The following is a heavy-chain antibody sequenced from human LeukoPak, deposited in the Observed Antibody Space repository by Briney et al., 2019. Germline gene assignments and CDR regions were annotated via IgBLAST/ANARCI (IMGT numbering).Heavy chain of an antibody. J-gene: IGHJ5*02. D-gene: IGHD6-19*01. CDR2: IYPGDSDT. V-gene: IGHV5-51*01. Sequence: ESLKISCKGSGYSFTSYWIGWVRQMPGKGLEWMGIIYPGDSDTRYSPSLQGQVTISADKSISTAYLQWSSLKASDTAMYYCARHSRQWLASFDPWGQGTLVTVSS. CDR1: GYSFTSYW. CDR3: ARHSRQWLASFDP.